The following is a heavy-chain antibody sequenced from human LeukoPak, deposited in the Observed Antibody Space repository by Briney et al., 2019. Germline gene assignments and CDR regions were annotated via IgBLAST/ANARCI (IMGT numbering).Heavy chain of an antibody. D-gene: IGHD6-6*01. CDR2: IYTSGST. V-gene: IGHV4-59*10. CDR3: ARGPYSSSSEWFDP. CDR1: GGSFSSYY. J-gene: IGHJ5*02. Sequence: PSETLSLTCAVYGGSFSSYYWSWIRQPAGKGLEWIGRIYTSGSTNYNPSLKSRVTMSVDTSKNQFSLKLSSVTAADTAVYYCARGPYSSSSEWFDPWGQGTLVTVSS.